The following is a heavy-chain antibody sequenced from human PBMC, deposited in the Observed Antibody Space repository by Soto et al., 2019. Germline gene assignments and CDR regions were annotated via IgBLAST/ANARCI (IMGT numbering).Heavy chain of an antibody. J-gene: IGHJ4*02. CDR3: VRIGPDYGFGDL. D-gene: IGHD4-17*01. CDR2: ISSDARST. CDR1: GFIFSSYW. V-gene: IGHV3-74*01. Sequence: LVESGGGLVQPGGSLRLSCTASGFIFSSYWMHWVRQTPGKGLVWVSRISSDARSTIYADFVKGRFTISRDNANNILYLQMDSLRVEDTAVYFCVRIGPDYGFGDLWGQGTLVTVSS.